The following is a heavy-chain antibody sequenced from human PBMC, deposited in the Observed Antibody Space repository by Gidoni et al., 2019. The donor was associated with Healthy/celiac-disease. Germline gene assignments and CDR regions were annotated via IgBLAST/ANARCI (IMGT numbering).Heavy chain of an antibody. CDR3: AREIDYDSSGYYRHYYYYGMDV. CDR2: IWYDGSNK. V-gene: IGHV3-33*01. CDR1: GFTFSSYA. J-gene: IGHJ6*02. D-gene: IGHD3-22*01. Sequence: QVQLVESGGGVVQPGRSLRPSCAASGFTFSSYAMHWVRQAPGKGLEWVAVIWYDGSNKYYADSVKGRFTISRDNSKNTLYLQMNSLRAEDTAVYYCAREIDYDSSGYYRHYYYYGMDVWGQGTTVTVSS.